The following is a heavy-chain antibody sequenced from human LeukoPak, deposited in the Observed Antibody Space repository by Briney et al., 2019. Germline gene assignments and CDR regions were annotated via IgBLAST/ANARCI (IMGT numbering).Heavy chain of an antibody. V-gene: IGHV4-61*02. CDR1: GGSISSGSYY. CDR3: ARVHIVVVTAIPYYYYGMDV. CDR2: IYTSGST. Sequence: SETLSLTCTVSGGSISSGSYYWSWIRQPAGKGLEWIGRIYTSGSTNYNPSLKSRVTISVDTSKNQFSLKLSSVTAADTAVYYCARVHIVVVTAIPYYYYGMDVWGQGTTVTVSS. J-gene: IGHJ6*02. D-gene: IGHD2-21*02.